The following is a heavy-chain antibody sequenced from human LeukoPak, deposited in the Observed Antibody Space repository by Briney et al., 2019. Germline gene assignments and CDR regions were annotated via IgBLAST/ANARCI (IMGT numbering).Heavy chain of an antibody. J-gene: IGHJ4*02. CDR1: GFTFSSYG. CDR2: IWYDGSNK. D-gene: IGHD3-22*01. V-gene: IGHV3-33*01. Sequence: GGSLRLSCATSGFTFSSYGMHWVRQAPGKGLEWVAVIWYDGSNKYYADSVKGRFTISRDNSKNTLYLQMNSLRAEDTAVYYCARDREYYDSSGYYDYWGQGTLVTVSS. CDR3: ARDREYYDSSGYYDY.